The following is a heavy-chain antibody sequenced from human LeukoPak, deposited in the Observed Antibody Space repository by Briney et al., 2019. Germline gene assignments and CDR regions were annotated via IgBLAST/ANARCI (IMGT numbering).Heavy chain of an antibody. D-gene: IGHD1-26*01. V-gene: IGHV4-34*01. CDR2: INHSGST. Sequence: ETLSLTCTVSGGSISGYYWSWIRQPPGKGLEWIGEINHSGSTNYNPSLRSRVTISVETSKNQFSLNLTSVTAADTAVYYCARAVGVTTALFDYWGLGTLVTVSS. J-gene: IGHJ4*02. CDR3: ARAVGVTTALFDY. CDR1: GGSISGYY.